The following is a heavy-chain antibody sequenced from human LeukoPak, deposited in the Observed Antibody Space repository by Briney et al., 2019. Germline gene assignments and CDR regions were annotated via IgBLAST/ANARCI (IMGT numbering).Heavy chain of an antibody. CDR3: ARDSGIAAAGHYYYYYGMDV. CDR2: INPNSGGT. V-gene: IGHV1-2*04. D-gene: IGHD6-13*01. J-gene: IGHJ6*02. CDR1: GYTFTGYY. Sequence: GASVKVSCKASGYTFTGYYMHWVRQAPGQGLEWMGWINPNSGGTNYAQKFQGWVTMTRDTSISTAYMELSRLRSDDTAVYYCARDSGIAAAGHYYYYYGMDVWGQGTTVTVSS.